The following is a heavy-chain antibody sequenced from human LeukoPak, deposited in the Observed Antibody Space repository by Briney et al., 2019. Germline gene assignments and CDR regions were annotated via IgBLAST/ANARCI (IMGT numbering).Heavy chain of an antibody. CDR1: GGSISSSSYY. Sequence: SETLSLTCAVSGGSISSSSYYWGWIRQPPGKGLEWIGSIYYSGSTYYNPSLKSRVTISVDTSKNQFSLKLSSVTAADTAVYYCARESSSSPGFDYWGQGTLVTVSS. CDR2: IYYSGST. D-gene: IGHD6-6*01. J-gene: IGHJ4*02. V-gene: IGHV4-39*02. CDR3: ARESSSSPGFDY.